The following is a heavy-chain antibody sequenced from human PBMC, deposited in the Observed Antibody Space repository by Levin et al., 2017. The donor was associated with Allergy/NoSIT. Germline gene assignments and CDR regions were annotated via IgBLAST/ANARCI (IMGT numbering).Heavy chain of an antibody. CDR2: LSLSGGNT. J-gene: IGHJ5*02. CDR1: GFTFNKYV. V-gene: IGHV3-30-3*01. D-gene: IGHD3/OR15-3a*01. Sequence: PGGSLRLTCATSGFTFNKYVMHWVRQAPGKGLEWVADLSLSGGNTNYANSVKGRFTISRDNSRNTLYLQMSSLTPEDTAIYYCARDGPWFDAWGQGTLVTVSS. CDR3: ARDGPWFDA.